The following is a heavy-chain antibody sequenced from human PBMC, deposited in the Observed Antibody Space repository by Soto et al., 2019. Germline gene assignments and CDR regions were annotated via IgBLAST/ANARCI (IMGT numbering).Heavy chain of an antibody. J-gene: IGHJ6*02. CDR2: LKGKNAGGTI. V-gene: IGHV3-15*01. CDR1: GFAFNSAW. D-gene: IGHD3-3*02. Sequence: GGSLRLSCATYGFAFNSAWLSWIRQAPGKGLEWVGRLKGKNAGGTIDYAAPVTGRFTISRQNSMNTLDLQMKSLRTEDTAVYYCVRISPPLYYSMDVWGQGTTVTVSS. CDR3: VRISPPLYYSMDV.